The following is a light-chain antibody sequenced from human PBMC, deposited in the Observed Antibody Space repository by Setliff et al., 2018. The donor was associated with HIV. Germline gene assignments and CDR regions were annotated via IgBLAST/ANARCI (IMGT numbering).Light chain of an antibody. CDR2: EVK. J-gene: IGLJ2*01. V-gene: IGLV2-8*01. Sequence: QSALTQPPPPSGSPGQSVTISCTGTSSDIGDLNYVSWYQQHPGKAPKLMIHEVKKRPSGVPGRFSGSKSGNTASLTVSGLQADDEADYYCSSYAGSSNFVIFGGGTKVTVL. CDR3: SSYAGSSNFVI. CDR1: SSDIGDLNY.